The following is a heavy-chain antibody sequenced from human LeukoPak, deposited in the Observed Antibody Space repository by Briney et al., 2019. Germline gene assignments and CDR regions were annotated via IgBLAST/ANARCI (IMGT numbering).Heavy chain of an antibody. V-gene: IGHV6-1*01. D-gene: IGHD3-22*01. CDR1: GDSVSSNSAA. CDR3: ARVRRYYDSSGEPAWYFDL. J-gene: IGHJ2*01. Sequence: SQTLSLTRAISGDSVSSNSAAWTWIRQSPSRGLEWLGRTYYRSKWYNDYAVSVKSRITINPDTSKNQFSLQLNFVTPEDTAVYYCARVRRYYDSSGEPAWYFDLWGRGTLVTVS. CDR2: TYYRSKWYN.